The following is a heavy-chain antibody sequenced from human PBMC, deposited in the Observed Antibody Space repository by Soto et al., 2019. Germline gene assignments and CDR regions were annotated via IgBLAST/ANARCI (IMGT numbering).Heavy chain of an antibody. Sequence: EVHLLESGGRLVQPGGSLRLSCEGTGFPFSAYGMNWVRQAPGKGLEWGSSISGNSDTTYYADSVKGRFTISRDNSENTLYLHMNNLSAADTAVYYCAKDQRPRHPHDEGYESWGQGTLVTVSS. CDR3: AKDQRPRHPHDEGYES. J-gene: IGHJ5*02. D-gene: IGHD2-15*01. V-gene: IGHV3-23*01. CDR1: GFPFSAYG. CDR2: ISGNSDTT.